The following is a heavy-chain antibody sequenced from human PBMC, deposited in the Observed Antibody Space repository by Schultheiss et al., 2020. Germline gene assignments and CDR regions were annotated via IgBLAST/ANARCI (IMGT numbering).Heavy chain of an antibody. V-gene: IGHV4-4*07. CDR1: GGSISSYY. CDR2: IYHSGST. J-gene: IGHJ6*02. Sequence: SETLSLTCTVSGGSISSYYWSWIRQPAGKGLEWIGSIYHSGSTYYNPSLKSRVTISIDTSKNQFSLKVNSVTAADTAVYYCARDTYYYGLDVWGQGTAVTVSS. CDR3: ARDTYYYGLDV.